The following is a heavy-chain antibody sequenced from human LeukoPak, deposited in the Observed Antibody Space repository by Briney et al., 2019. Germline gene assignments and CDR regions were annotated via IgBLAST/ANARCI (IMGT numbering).Heavy chain of an antibody. V-gene: IGHV3-23*01. J-gene: IGHJ4*02. D-gene: IGHD3-22*01. CDR2: ISGSGGST. Sequence: GGSLRLSCAASGFTLSYYTMNWVRQAPGKGLEWVSAISGSGGSTYYADSVKGRFTISRDNSKNTPYLQMNSLRAEDTAVYYCAKEASGYRNDYWGQGTLVTVSS. CDR1: GFTLSYYT. CDR3: AKEASGYRNDY.